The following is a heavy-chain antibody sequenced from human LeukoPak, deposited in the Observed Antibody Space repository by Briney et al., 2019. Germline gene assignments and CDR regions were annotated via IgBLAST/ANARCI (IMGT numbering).Heavy chain of an antibody. CDR2: ISGSSSYI. CDR1: GFTFSSYS. J-gene: IGHJ3*02. CDR3: ARDPYSSGWYKDAFDI. Sequence: GWSLRLSCAASGFTFSSYSMNWVRQAPGKGLEWVSSISGSSSYINYADSVKGRFTISRDNAQNSLFLQLNSLRAEDTAVYYCARDPYSSGWYKDAFDIWGKGKMVTVSS. V-gene: IGHV3-21*01. D-gene: IGHD6-19*01.